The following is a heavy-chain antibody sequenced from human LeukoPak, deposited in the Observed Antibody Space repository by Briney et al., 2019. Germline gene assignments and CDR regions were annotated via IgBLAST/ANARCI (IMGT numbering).Heavy chain of an antibody. J-gene: IGHJ4*02. CDR3: AREELLSPLFDY. D-gene: IGHD1-26*01. Sequence: GGSLRLSCTASGFSFSSFSMNWVRQAPGKGLEWVSYISGGSSFTYYVDSVKGRFTISRDNAKNSLYLQMNSLRAEDTAVYYCAREELLSPLFDYWGQGTLVTVSS. V-gene: IGHV3-21*01. CDR1: GFSFSSFS. CDR2: ISGGSSFT.